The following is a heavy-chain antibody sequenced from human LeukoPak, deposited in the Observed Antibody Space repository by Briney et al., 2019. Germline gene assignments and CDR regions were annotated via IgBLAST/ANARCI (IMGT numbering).Heavy chain of an antibody. CDR1: GYTFSIYG. CDR3: ATSNSYDSSGLYNF. CDR2: SSAYDGNT. Sequence: ASVKVSCKASGYTFSIYGISWVRQAPGQGLEWMGWSSAYDGNTNYAQNFQGRVTMTEDTSTDTAYMELSSLRSEDTAVYYCATSNSYDSSGLYNFWGQGTLVTVSS. J-gene: IGHJ4*02. D-gene: IGHD3-22*01. V-gene: IGHV1-18*01.